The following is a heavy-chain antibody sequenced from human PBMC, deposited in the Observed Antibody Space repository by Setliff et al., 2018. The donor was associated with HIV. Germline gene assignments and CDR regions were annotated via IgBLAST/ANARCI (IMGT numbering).Heavy chain of an antibody. Sequence: PGGSLRLPCAASGFTVSSHYMSWVRQAPGKGLEWVSTIYSDGSTYHADSVKGRFTLSRDTSKNTLSLQMNSLRPEDTAVFYCARVRLYSSALDYWGQGTLVTVSS. CDR3: ARVRLYSSALDY. CDR1: GFTVSSHY. D-gene: IGHD3-22*01. V-gene: IGHV3-66*02. CDR2: IYSDGST. J-gene: IGHJ4*02.